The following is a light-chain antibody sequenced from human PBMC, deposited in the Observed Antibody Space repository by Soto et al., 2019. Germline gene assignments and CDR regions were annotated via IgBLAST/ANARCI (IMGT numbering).Light chain of an antibody. J-gene: IGKJ2*01. CDR1: QDVSIF. CDR2: DAS. CDR3: QQRSTCLYT. Sequence: EIILAQSPATLSWSPGVRATLSCKASQDVSIFLAWYHLKPGQAPRLLIHDASNKATGVPAMFSGSGSERDLTLTIPSLEHEDFAVYYCQQRSTCLYTSGQGTKLEV. V-gene: IGKV3-11*02.